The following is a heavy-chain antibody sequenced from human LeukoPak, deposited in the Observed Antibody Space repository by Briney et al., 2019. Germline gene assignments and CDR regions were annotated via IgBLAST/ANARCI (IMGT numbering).Heavy chain of an antibody. CDR3: AKDYSKTSYYGSGTYYRPNWFDP. CDR2: IGTAGEI. J-gene: IGHJ5*02. CDR1: GFTFSSYD. Sequence: GGSLRLSCAASGFTFSSYDIHWVRQATGKGLEWVSGIGTAGEIYYPDSVKGRFTISRDNSKNTLYLQMNSLRAEDTAVYYCAKDYSKTSYYGSGTYYRPNWFDPWGQGTLVTVSS. V-gene: IGHV3-13*01. D-gene: IGHD3-10*01.